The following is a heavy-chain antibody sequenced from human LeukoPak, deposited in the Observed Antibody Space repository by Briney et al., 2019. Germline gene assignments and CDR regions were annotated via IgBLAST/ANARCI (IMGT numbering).Heavy chain of an antibody. V-gene: IGHV1-8*01. CDR1: GYTFTSYD. CDR3: ARGGTGQLLYSYYYYYYYMDV. D-gene: IGHD2-2*02. CDR2: MNPNSGNT. J-gene: IGHJ6*03. Sequence: ASVKVSCKASGYTFTSYDINWVRQATGQGLEWMGWMNPNSGNTGNAQKFQGRVTMTRNTSISTAYMELSSLRSEDTAVYYCARGGTGQLLYSYYYYYYYMDVWGKGTTATVYS.